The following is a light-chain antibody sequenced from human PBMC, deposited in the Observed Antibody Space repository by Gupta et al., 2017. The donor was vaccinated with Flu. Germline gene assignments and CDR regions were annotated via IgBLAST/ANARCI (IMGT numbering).Light chain of an antibody. V-gene: IGKV3-11*01. J-gene: IGKJ2*03. CDR2: DAS. CDR1: QSLTSY. Sequence: EIVLTQSPATLSLSPGERATLSCRASQSLTSYLAWYQQKPGQAPRLLIYDASNRATGIPARFSGSGSGTDFTLTISSLEPEDSAVYYCQQRSNWPRSFGQGTKLEIK. CDR3: QQRSNWPRS.